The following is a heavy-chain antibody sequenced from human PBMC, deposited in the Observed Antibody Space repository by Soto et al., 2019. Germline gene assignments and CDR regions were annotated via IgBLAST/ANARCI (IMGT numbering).Heavy chain of an antibody. CDR2: ISAHNGNT. J-gene: IGHJ4*02. V-gene: IGHV1-18*01. CDR3: ARGRYGDY. Sequence: QVHLVQSGAEVKKPGASVKVSCKGSGYAFTTYGITWVRQAPGQGLEWMGWISAHNGNTNYAQKLQGRVTVTRDTSTSTAYMELRSVRSDETAVYYCARGRYGDYWGQGALVTVSS. CDR1: GYAFTTYG. D-gene: IGHD1-1*01.